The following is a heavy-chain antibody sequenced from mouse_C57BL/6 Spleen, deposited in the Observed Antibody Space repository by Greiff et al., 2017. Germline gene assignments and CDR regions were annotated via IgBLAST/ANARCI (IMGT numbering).Heavy chain of an antibody. CDR2: IHPNSGST. CDR1: GYTFTSYW. J-gene: IGHJ4*01. V-gene: IGHV1-64*01. Sequence: VQLQQPGAELVKPGASVKLSCKASGYTFTSYWMPWVKQRPGQGLEWIGMIHPNSGSTNYNEKFKSKATLTVDKSSSTAYMQLSSLTSEDSAVYYCARGGYGSSYDAMDYWGQGTSVTVSS. CDR3: ARGGYGSSYDAMDY. D-gene: IGHD1-1*01.